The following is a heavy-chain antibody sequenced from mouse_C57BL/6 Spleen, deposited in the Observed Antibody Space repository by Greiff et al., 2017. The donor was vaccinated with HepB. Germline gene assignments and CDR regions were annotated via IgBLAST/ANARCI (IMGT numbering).Heavy chain of an antibody. CDR1: GYTFTDYE. CDR3: TSGEDRAIAY. CDR2: IDPETGGT. Sequence: QVQLQQSGAELVRPGASVTLSCKASGYTFTDYEMHWVKQTPVHGLEWIGAIDPETGGTAYNQKFKGKAILTADKSSSTAYMELVSLTSKDSAVYDCTSGEDRAIAYWGQGTLVTVSA. D-gene: IGHD6-1*01. V-gene: IGHV1-15*01. J-gene: IGHJ3*01.